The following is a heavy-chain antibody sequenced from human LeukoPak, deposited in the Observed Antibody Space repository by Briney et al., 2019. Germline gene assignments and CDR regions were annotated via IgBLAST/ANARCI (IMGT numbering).Heavy chain of an antibody. D-gene: IGHD2-2*01. CDR3: ARDPPRIVVVPAAMTG. Sequence: ASVKVSCKASGYTFTSYAMHWVRQAPGQRLEWMGWINAGNGNTKYSQKFQGRVTITRDTSASTAYMELSSLGSEDTAVYYCARDPPRIVVVPAAMTGWGQGTLVTVSS. J-gene: IGHJ4*02. CDR2: INAGNGNT. V-gene: IGHV1-3*01. CDR1: GYTFTSYA.